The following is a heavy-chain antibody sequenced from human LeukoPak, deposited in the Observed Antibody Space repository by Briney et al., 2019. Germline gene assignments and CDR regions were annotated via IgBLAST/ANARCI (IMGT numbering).Heavy chain of an antibody. CDR2: INYSGST. CDR1: GGSISSHY. V-gene: IGHV4-59*11. Sequence: PSETLSLTCTVSGGSISSHYWSWIRQPPGKGLEWIGYINYSGSTNYNPSLKSRVTISVDTSKNQFSLELSSVTAADTAVYYYAKEGAARRGWFDPWGQGTLVTVSS. CDR3: AKEGAARRGWFDP. D-gene: IGHD6-6*01. J-gene: IGHJ5*02.